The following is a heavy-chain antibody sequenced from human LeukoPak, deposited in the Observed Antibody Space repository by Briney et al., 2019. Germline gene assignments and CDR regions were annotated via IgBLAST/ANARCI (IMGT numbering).Heavy chain of an antibody. CDR3: ARSPARGVTAAAGSYYFDY. Sequence: GRSLRLPCAASGFTFSSYAMHWVRQAPGKGLEWVAVISYDGSNKYYADSVKGRFTISRDNSKNTLYLQMNSLRAEDTAVYYCARSPARGVTAAAGSYYFDYWGQGTLVTVSS. V-gene: IGHV3-30-3*01. CDR1: GFTFSSYA. D-gene: IGHD6-13*01. J-gene: IGHJ4*02. CDR2: ISYDGSNK.